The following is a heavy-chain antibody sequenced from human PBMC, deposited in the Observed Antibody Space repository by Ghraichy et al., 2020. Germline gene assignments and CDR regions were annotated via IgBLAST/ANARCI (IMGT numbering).Heavy chain of an antibody. D-gene: IGHD3-10*01. CDR3: ARDKWFRELPSSYYYYGMDV. CDR2: IIPIFGTA. J-gene: IGHJ6*02. Sequence: SVKVSCKASGGTFSSYAISWVRQAPGQGLEWMGGIIPIFGTANYAQKFQGRVTITTDESTSTAYMELSSLRSEDTAVYYCARDKWFRELPSSYYYYGMDVWGQGTTVTVSS. CDR1: GGTFSSYA. V-gene: IGHV1-69*05.